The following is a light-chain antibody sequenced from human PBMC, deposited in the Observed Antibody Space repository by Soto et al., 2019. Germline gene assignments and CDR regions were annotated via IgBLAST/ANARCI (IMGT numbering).Light chain of an antibody. J-gene: IGKJ3*01. CDR2: WAS. CDR1: QSVLYSSNNKNY. Sequence: DIVMTQSPDSLAVSLGERATINCKSSQSVLYSSNNKNYLAWYQQKPGQPPKLLIYWASTRESGVPDRFSGSGSGTDFTLTISRLQAEDVAVYYCQQYYSTPPTFGPGTKVDIK. V-gene: IGKV4-1*01. CDR3: QQYYSTPPT.